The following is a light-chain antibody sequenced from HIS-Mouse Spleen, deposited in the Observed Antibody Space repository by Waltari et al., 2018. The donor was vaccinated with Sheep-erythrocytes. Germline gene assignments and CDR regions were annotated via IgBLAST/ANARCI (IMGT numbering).Light chain of an antibody. J-gene: IGLJ2*01. CDR3: NSRDSSGKV. V-gene: IGLV3-19*01. CDR1: SLRSYY. Sequence: SSELTQDPAVSVALGQTVRITCQEDSLRSYYASWYQQKPGQAPVLVIYGKNNRPSGIPERFSGSSSGNPASLTITGAQAEDEADYYCNSRDSSGKVFGGGTKLTVL. CDR2: GKN.